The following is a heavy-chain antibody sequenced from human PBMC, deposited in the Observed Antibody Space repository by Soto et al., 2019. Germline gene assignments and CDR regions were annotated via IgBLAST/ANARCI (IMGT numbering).Heavy chain of an antibody. CDR2: MNPNNDDT. CDR3: ATYGTAAAGAAFHI. CDR1: GYTFTRYD. D-gene: IGHD6-13*01. Sequence: ASVKVSCKASGYTFTRYDINWVRQATGQGLEWMGWMNPNNDDTGYAQKFQGRVTLTRNTSIGTAYMELSSLTSEDTAVYYCATYGTAAAGAAFHIWGQGTMVTVSS. V-gene: IGHV1-8*01. J-gene: IGHJ3*02.